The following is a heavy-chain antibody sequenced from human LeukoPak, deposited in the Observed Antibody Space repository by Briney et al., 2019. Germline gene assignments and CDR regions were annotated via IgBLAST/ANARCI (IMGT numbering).Heavy chain of an antibody. V-gene: IGHV3-23*01. CDR2: ISGSGGST. D-gene: IGHD3-22*01. CDR1: GFTFSSYA. CDR3: AKDRTTMIVLGDAFDI. J-gene: IGHJ3*02. Sequence: GGSLRLSCAASGFTFSSYAMSWVRQAPGKGLEWVSAISGSGGSTYYADSVKGRFTISRDNSKNTLYLQMNSLRAEDTAVYYCAKDRTTMIVLGDAFDIWGQGTMVTVSS.